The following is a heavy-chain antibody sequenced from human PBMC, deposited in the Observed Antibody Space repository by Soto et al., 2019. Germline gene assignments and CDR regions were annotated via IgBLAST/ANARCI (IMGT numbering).Heavy chain of an antibody. Sequence: EVQLVESGGGLVQPGGSLRLSCEASGFMFSAYWMSWVRQDPRKGLEWVATISGGASDKFYVDSVKGRFTISRDDAKNSLYLQMNSLRDEDTAVYYCVGEDWHRFDRWGQGTLVTVSS. D-gene: IGHD2-21*01. CDR3: VGEDWHRFDR. CDR1: GFMFSAYW. CDR2: ISGGASDK. J-gene: IGHJ4*02. V-gene: IGHV3-7*01.